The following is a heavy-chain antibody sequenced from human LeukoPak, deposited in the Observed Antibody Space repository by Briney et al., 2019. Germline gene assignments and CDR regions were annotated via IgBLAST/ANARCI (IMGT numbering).Heavy chain of an antibody. V-gene: IGHV3-48*03. J-gene: IGHJ4*02. D-gene: IGHD5-24*01. CDR1: EFTFSSYE. CDR2: ISSSGYTI. Sequence: PGGSLRLSCAASEFTFSSYEMNWVRQAPGKGLEWVSYISSSGYTIHYAGSVKGRFTISRDNAKNSLYLQMNSLRAEDTAVYYCARGRDGYNMYHFDYWGQGTLVTVSS. CDR3: ARGRDGYNMYHFDY.